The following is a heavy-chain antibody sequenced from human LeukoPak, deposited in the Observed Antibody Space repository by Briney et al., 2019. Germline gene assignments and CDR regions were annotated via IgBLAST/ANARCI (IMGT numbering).Heavy chain of an antibody. V-gene: IGHV4-31*03. Sequence: SETRSLTCTVSGGSISSGGYYWSWIRQHPGKGLEWIGYIYYSGSTYYNPSLKSRVTISVDTSKNQFSLKLSSVTAADTAVYYCARPRSGSSGLDFDYWGQGTLVTVSS. J-gene: IGHJ4*02. CDR3: ARPRSGSSGLDFDY. D-gene: IGHD3-10*01. CDR2: IYYSGST. CDR1: GGSISSGGYY.